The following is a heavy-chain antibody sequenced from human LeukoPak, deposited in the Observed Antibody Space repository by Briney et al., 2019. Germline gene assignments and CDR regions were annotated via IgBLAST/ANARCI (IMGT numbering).Heavy chain of an antibody. Sequence: SETLSLTCTVSGGSISRTGYYWGWIRQPPGKGLEWLGCIYYNGNIFYNPSLKSRVTISVDTAKNQLSLELPSVTDADTAVYYCARHADSGFGELAFDYWGQGTLVTVSS. J-gene: IGHJ4*02. CDR3: ARHADSGFGELAFDY. CDR2: IYYNGNI. V-gene: IGHV4-39*01. CDR1: GGSISRTGYY. D-gene: IGHD3-10*01.